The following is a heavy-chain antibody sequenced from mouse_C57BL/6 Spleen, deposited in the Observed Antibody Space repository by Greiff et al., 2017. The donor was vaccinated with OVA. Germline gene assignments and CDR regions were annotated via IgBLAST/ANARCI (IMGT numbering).Heavy chain of an antibody. CDR1: GYTFTSYW. CDR2: IDPSDSYT. Sequence: QVHVKQPGAELVMPGASVKLSCKASGYTFTSYWMHWVKQRPGQGLEWIGEIDPSDSYTNYNQKFKGKSTLTVDKSSSTAYMQLSSLTSGDSAVYYCARKGLYYAMDYWGQGTSVTVSS. CDR3: ARKGLYYAMDY. V-gene: IGHV1-69*01. J-gene: IGHJ4*01.